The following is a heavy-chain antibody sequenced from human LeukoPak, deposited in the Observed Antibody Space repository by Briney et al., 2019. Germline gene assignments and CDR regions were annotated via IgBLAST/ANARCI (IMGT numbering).Heavy chain of an antibody. CDR3: ARDYWWNYDY. V-gene: IGHV3-30-3*01. D-gene: IGHD1-7*01. J-gene: IGHJ4*02. Sequence: GGSLRLSCAASGFTLSDYAMHWVRQAPGKGLEWVAVISKDGSDKYYPGSVRGRFTISRDNSKNTIYLQMDSLRAEDTAIYYCARDYWWNYDYWGQGTLVTVSS. CDR1: GFTLSDYA. CDR2: ISKDGSDK.